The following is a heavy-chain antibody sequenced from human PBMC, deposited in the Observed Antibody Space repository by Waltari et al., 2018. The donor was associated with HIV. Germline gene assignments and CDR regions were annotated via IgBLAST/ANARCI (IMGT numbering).Heavy chain of an antibody. J-gene: IGHJ5*02. CDR2: IISGKT. CDR1: GYTFQSYG. D-gene: IGHD1-26*01. CDR3: ARVDWVGATQPGWFDP. Sequence: QVQLVQSGAEVKKPGASVKVSCKASGYTFQSYGITWVRKAPGQGLEWVGWIISGKTDYAEKVQGRGTVTTDTATDTAYMELRSLRSDDTAVYYCARVDWVGATQPGWFDPWAQGTLITVSS. V-gene: IGHV1-18*01.